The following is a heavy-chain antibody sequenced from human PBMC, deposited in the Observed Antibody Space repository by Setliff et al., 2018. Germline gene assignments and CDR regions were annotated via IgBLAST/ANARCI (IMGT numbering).Heavy chain of an antibody. V-gene: IGHV3-23*01. D-gene: IGHD3-22*01. CDR3: VKDGDYYPDSGDYYHEFDY. Sequence: PSETLSLSCVASGFTFSNYAINWVRQAPGQGLEWVSGISSGTRYYADSVKGRFTISRDNSRNTLYLQMNSLRADDTAIYYCVKDGDYYPDSGDYYHEFDYWGQGTLVTVS. J-gene: IGHJ4*02. CDR1: GFTFSNYA. CDR2: ISSGTR.